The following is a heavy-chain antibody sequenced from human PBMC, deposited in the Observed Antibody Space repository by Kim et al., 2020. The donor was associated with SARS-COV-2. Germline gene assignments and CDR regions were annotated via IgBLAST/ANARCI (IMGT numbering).Heavy chain of an antibody. Sequence: GGSLRLSCAASGFTFSDYYMSWIRQAPGKGLEWVSYISSSGSTIYYADSVKGRFTISRDNAKNSLYLQMNSLRAEDTAVYYCARDLDSSGYYPYNYAFDIWGQGTMVTVSS. CDR1: GFTFSDYY. D-gene: IGHD3-22*01. V-gene: IGHV3-11*01. CDR3: ARDLDSSGYYPYNYAFDI. J-gene: IGHJ3*02. CDR2: ISSSGSTI.